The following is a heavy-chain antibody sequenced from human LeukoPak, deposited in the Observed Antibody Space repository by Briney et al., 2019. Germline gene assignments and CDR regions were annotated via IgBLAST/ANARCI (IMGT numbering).Heavy chain of an antibody. V-gene: IGHV4-59*01. CDR2: IYNSGSI. J-gene: IGHJ4*02. CDR3: ASSTVSDAGFDY. CDR1: GPSISTYY. Sequence: SETLSLTCTVSGPSISTYYWSWIRQPPGKGLESIGYIYNSGSIKYNPSLKSRVTISVDTSRNQLSLKVSSVTAADTAMYYCASSTVSDAGFDYWGQGTLVTVSS. D-gene: IGHD4-11*01.